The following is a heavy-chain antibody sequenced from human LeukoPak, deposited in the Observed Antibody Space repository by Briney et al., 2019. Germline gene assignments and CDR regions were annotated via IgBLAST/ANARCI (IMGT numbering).Heavy chain of an antibody. CDR3: ARDRGSTNWFDP. J-gene: IGHJ5*02. Sequence: GGSLRLSCAASGFTFGSYWMRWVRQAPGKGLVWVSHIDRDGRSTNYAGSVKGRFTISRDNARNTLFLQMNSLRVEDTAVYYCARDRGSTNWFDPWGQGTLVTVSS. CDR1: GFTFGSYW. V-gene: IGHV3-74*01. D-gene: IGHD1-26*01. CDR2: IDRDGRST.